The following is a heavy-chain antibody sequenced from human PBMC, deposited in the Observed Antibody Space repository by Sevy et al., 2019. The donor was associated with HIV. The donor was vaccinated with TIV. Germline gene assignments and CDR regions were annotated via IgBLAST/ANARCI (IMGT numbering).Heavy chain of an antibody. Sequence: SETLSLTCTVSGGSITSLYWGWIRQPPGKGLEWIANIYYNGNTNYNPSLKSRVTISPDTSKNQFSLRLSSVTAADTAIYYCAGENAWGSGYSWGQGTLVTVSS. CDR2: IYYNGNT. CDR3: AGENAWGSGYS. D-gene: IGHD6-19*01. J-gene: IGHJ4*02. CDR1: GGSITSLY. V-gene: IGHV4-59*08.